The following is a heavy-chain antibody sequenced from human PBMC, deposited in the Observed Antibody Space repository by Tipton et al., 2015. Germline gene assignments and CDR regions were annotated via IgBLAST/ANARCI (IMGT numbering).Heavy chain of an antibody. CDR3: ARDLEHGMDV. J-gene: IGHJ6*02. CDR2: ISYTETS. D-gene: IGHD3-3*01. Sequence: TLSLTYSVSGGSVTSGSYYWSWIRQPPGKGLEWIGYISYTETSHYNPSLKSRVTISVDTSKNEFSLKLRSVTAADTAVYYCARDLEHGMDVWGQGTTVTVSS. CDR1: GGSVTSGSYY. V-gene: IGHV4-61*01.